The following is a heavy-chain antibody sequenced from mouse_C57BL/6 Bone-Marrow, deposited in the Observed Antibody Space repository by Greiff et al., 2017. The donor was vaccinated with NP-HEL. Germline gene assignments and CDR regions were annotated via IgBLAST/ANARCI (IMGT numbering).Heavy chain of an antibody. CDR2: IDPSDSYT. V-gene: IGHV1-69*01. Sequence: QVQLQQPGAELVMPGASVKLSCKASGYTFTSYWMHWVKQRPGQGLEWIGEIDPSDSYTNYNQKFKGKSTLTVDKSSSTAYMQLSSLTSEDSAVYYCARYLDYYGSSPYYFDYWSQGTTLTVSS. D-gene: IGHD1-1*01. CDR1: GYTFTSYW. CDR3: ARYLDYYGSSPYYFDY. J-gene: IGHJ2*01.